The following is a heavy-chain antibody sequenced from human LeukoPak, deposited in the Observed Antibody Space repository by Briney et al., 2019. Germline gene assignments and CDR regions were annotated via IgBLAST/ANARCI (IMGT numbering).Heavy chain of an antibody. D-gene: IGHD6-6*01. Sequence: ASVNVSCKASGGTFSSYAISWVRQAPGQGLEWMGGIIPIFGTANYAQKFQGRVTITADESTSTAYMELSSLRSEDTAVYYCARQSLAARPGSYYYGMDVWGQGTTVTVSS. J-gene: IGHJ6*02. CDR2: IIPIFGTA. CDR1: GGTFSSYA. CDR3: ARQSLAARPGSYYYGMDV. V-gene: IGHV1-69*13.